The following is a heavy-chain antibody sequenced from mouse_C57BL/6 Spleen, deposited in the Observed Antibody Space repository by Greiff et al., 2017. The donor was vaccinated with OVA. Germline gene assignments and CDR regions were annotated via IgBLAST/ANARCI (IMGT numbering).Heavy chain of an antibody. CDR3: ARGNSYYLDY. J-gene: IGHJ2*01. D-gene: IGHD2-10*01. V-gene: IGHV1-76*01. CDR1: GYTFTDYY. Sequence: QVTLKVSGAELVRPGASVKLSCKASGYTFTDYYINWVKQRPGQGLEWIARIYPGSGNTYYNEKFKGKATLTAEKSSSTAYMQLSSLTSEDSAVYFCARGNSYYLDYWGQGTTLTVSS. CDR2: IYPGSGNT.